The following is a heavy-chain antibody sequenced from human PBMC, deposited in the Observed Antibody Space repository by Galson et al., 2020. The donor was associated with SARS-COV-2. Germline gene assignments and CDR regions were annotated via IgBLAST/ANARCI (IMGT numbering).Heavy chain of an antibody. CDR1: GASLASGDTY. CDR2: MYYNGNT. D-gene: IGHD2-15*01. Sequence: SQTLSLTCTVSGASLASGDTYWSWIRQTPGKGLEWIGYMYYNGNTFYNPSLESRVSISLDMSKNQFSLRLKSVTAADTAVYFCARDLSPTGTYSGFSQYYYMDVWGKGTTVIVSS. J-gene: IGHJ6*03. CDR3: ARDLSPTGTYSGFSQYYYMDV. V-gene: IGHV4-30-4*01.